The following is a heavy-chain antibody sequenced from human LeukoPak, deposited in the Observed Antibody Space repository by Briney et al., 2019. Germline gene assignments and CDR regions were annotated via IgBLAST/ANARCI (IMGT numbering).Heavy chain of an antibody. CDR3: AKDLVGGNYFDY. Sequence: QTGGSLRLSCAASGFTFSSYPMSWVRQAPGKGLEWVSAISGSGGSTYYADSVKGRFTISRDNSKNTLYLQMNSLRAEDTAVYYCAKDLVGGNYFDYWAREPWSPSPQ. V-gene: IGHV3-23*01. D-gene: IGHD1-26*01. CDR1: GFTFSSYP. CDR2: ISGSGGST. J-gene: IGHJ4*02.